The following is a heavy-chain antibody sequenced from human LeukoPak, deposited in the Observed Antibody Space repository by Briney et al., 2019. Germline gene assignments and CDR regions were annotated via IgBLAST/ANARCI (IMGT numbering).Heavy chain of an antibody. Sequence: GGSLRRSCAASGFTFSNYAMSWVGQAPGKGLNGVSSITGSGGSTYYADSVKGRFTISRDNSKNTVYLQMSSLRAEDTAVYYCAKDKGDFWSGHHYWGQGTLVTVSS. V-gene: IGHV3-23*01. CDR3: AKDKGDFWSGHHY. CDR2: ITGSGGST. J-gene: IGHJ4*02. D-gene: IGHD3-3*01. CDR1: GFTFSNYA.